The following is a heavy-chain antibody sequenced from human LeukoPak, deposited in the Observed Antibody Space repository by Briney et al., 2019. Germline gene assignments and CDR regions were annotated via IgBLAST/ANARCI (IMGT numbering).Heavy chain of an antibody. Sequence: SETLSLTCTVSGGSISIYYWSWIRQPPGKGLEWIGYIYYSGSTNYNPSLKSRVTISVDTSKNQFSLKLSSVTAADTVVYYCARGLDHFDYWGQGTLVTVSS. CDR3: ARGLDHFDY. CDR1: GGSISIYY. D-gene: IGHD3-22*01. CDR2: IYYSGST. V-gene: IGHV4-59*08. J-gene: IGHJ4*02.